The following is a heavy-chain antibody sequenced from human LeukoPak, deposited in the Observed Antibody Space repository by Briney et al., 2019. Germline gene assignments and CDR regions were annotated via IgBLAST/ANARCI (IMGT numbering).Heavy chain of an antibody. Sequence: ASVKVSCKASGYTFTRYDINWVRQATGQGREWMGWINPNSGNRGYAQKFQGRVTITRDTSINTAYMELSSLRSDDTAVYYCARANGDLDYWGQGTLVTVSS. V-gene: IGHV1-8*03. CDR3: ARANGDLDY. CDR2: INPNSGNR. CDR1: GYTFTRYD. D-gene: IGHD4-17*01. J-gene: IGHJ4*02.